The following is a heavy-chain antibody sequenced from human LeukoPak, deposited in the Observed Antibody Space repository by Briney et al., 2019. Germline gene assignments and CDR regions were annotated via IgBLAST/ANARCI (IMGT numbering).Heavy chain of an antibody. Sequence: ASVKVSCKASGYTFTSYGISWVRQAPGQGLEWMGWISAYNGNTNHAQKLQGRVTMTEDTSTDTAYMELSSLRSEDTAVYYCAFRLKLVIIEGLGYWGQGTLVTVSS. V-gene: IGHV1-18*01. J-gene: IGHJ4*02. D-gene: IGHD3-9*01. CDR1: GYTFTSYG. CDR3: AFRLKLVIIEGLGY. CDR2: ISAYNGNT.